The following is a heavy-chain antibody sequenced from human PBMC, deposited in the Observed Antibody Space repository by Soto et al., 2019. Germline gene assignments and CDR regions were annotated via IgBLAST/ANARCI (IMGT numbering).Heavy chain of an antibody. CDR1: GGSISSSSYY. D-gene: IGHD3-10*01. Sequence: SETLSLTCTVSGGSISSSSYYWGWIRQPPGKGLEWIGSIYYSGSTYYNPSLKSRVTISVDTSKNQFSLKLSSVTAADTAVYYCARHYGSGSYHYWGQGTLVTVSS. CDR2: IYYSGST. V-gene: IGHV4-39*01. CDR3: ARHYGSGSYHY. J-gene: IGHJ4*02.